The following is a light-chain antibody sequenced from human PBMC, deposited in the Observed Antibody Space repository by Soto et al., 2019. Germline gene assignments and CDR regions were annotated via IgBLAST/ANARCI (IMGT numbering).Light chain of an antibody. V-gene: IGLV2-14*01. CDR1: SSDVGGYNY. J-gene: IGLJ3*02. CDR3: SSYTSGSTWV. Sequence: QSALTQPASVSGSPGQSITISCTGTSSDVGGYNYVSWYQQHPGKAPKLMIYEVSNRPSGVSNRFSCYKSGTTASLTISGLQAADEADYYCSSYTSGSTWVFGGGTKLTV. CDR2: EVS.